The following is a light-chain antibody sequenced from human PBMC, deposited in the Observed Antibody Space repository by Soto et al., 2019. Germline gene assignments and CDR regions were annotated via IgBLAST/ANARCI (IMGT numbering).Light chain of an antibody. CDR3: QQYNKWPPRT. Sequence: EIVMTQSPATLSVSPGERATLSCRASQSVGGNLAWYQQKPGQAPRLLIYGASTRATGIPARFSGSGSGTEFTLTISSLQSEDFAVYYCQQYNKWPPRTFGQGTKVEIK. J-gene: IGKJ1*01. CDR1: QSVGGN. CDR2: GAS. V-gene: IGKV3-15*01.